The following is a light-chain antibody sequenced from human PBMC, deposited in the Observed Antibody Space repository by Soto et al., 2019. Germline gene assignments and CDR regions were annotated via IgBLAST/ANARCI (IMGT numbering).Light chain of an antibody. J-gene: IGKJ4*01. V-gene: IGKV3-15*01. CDR2: GAS. Sequence: EIVMTQSPDTLSVSPGERATLSCRASQSVSSKLAWYQQKPGQAPRLLIYGASTRATGIPARFSGSGSGTEFTLTISSLQSEDFAVYYCQQYNNWPSLTFGGGTRVEIK. CDR3: QQYNNWPSLT. CDR1: QSVSSK.